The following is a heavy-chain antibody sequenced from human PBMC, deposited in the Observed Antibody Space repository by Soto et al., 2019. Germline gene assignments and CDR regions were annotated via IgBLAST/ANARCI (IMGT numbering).Heavy chain of an antibody. J-gene: IGHJ6*02. D-gene: IGHD4-17*01. Sequence: PGGSLRLSCAASGFAFSSYGMHWVRQAPGKGLEWVAVIWYDGSNKYYADSVKGRFTISRDNSKNTLYLQMNSLRAEDTAVYYCARALLTTKYYYYGMDVWGQGTTVTVSS. CDR1: GFAFSSYG. CDR2: IWYDGSNK. V-gene: IGHV3-33*01. CDR3: ARALLTTKYYYYGMDV.